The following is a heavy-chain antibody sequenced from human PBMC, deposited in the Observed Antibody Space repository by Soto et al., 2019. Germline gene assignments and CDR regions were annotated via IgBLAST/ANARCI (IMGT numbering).Heavy chain of an antibody. CDR3: ARSIDY. CDR1: GFTFSSYW. Sequence: HPGGSLRLSCEASGFTFSSYWMNWVRQAPGKGLEWVANIRQDGSEKNYVDSVKGRFTISRDNAKNSLYLEMNSLRVEDTAVYYCARSIDYWGQGNLVTVSS. J-gene: IGHJ4*02. V-gene: IGHV3-7*01. CDR2: IRQDGSEK.